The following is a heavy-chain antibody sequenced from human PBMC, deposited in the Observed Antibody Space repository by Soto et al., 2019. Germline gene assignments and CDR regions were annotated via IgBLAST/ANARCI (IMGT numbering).Heavy chain of an antibody. CDR3: TRGLLTDFFDY. CDR1: GFTFNTYA. CDR2: ISYDGSNQ. V-gene: IGHV3-30-3*01. Sequence: GCSMRLSYPASGFTFNTYALHWVRQAPGKGLEWVAVISYDGSNQFYAGSVKGRFTVSRDNSKNTLYLQVNSLRNDDTAVYYCTRGLLTDFFDYWGQGALVTVSS. J-gene: IGHJ4*02.